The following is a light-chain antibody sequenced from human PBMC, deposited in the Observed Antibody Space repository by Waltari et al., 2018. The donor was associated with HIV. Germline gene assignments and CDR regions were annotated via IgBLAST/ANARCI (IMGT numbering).Light chain of an antibody. CDR3: AAWDDSLNGPV. CDR1: SPPIGSNT. V-gene: IGLV1-44*01. CDR2: SNN. J-gene: IGLJ3*02. Sequence: QSVLTQPPSASGTPGQRVTISCSGRSPPIGSNTVNCYQQLPGTAPKLLIYSNNQRPSGVPDRFSGSKSGTSASLAISGLQSEDEADYYCAAWDDSLNGPVFGGGTKLTVL.